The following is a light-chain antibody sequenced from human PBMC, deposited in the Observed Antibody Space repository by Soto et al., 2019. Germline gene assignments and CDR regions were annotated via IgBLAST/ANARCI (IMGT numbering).Light chain of an antibody. CDR3: QSYYRSLSGSV. Sequence: QSVLTQPPSVSGAPGQRVTISCTGSSSNIGGGYDVHWYQQLPGPAPKLLIYGNSNRPSGVPDRFSGSKSGTSASLAITGLQDEDEDDDYYQSYYRSLSGSVFGGGTKLTVL. J-gene: IGLJ2*01. CDR1: SSNIGGGYD. CDR2: GNS. V-gene: IGLV1-40*01.